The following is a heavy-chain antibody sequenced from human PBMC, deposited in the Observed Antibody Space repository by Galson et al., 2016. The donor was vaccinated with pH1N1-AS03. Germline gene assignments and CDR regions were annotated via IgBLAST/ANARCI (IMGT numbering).Heavy chain of an antibody. V-gene: IGHV3-7*03. CDR3: ARAIGAAGSA. CDR2: VK. D-gene: IGHD6-13*01. Sequence: VKYYVDSVKGRFTISRDNAKNSVYLQMNSLRADDTAVYYCARAIGAAGSAWGQGTLVTVSS. J-gene: IGHJ4*02.